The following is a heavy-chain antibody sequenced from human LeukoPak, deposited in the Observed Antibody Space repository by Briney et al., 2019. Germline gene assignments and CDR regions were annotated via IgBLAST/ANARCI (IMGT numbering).Heavy chain of an antibody. CDR1: GFTFDDYA. J-gene: IGHJ4*02. CDR2: IRWNSGSI. V-gene: IGHV3-9*01. CDR3: AKAASSSGSYYNGFDY. D-gene: IGHD3-10*01. Sequence: PGGTLRLSCAASGFTFDDYAMHWVPQAPGKGLEWVSGIRWNSGSIGYADSVKGRFTMSRDNATNSLYLQMNSLRAEDTALYYCAKAASSSGSYYNGFDYWGQGTLVTVSS.